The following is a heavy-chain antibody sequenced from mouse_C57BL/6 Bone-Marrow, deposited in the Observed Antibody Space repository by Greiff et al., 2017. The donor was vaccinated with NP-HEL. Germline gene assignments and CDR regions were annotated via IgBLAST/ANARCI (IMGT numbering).Heavy chain of an antibody. V-gene: IGHV1-15*01. CDR3: TGGYDDFDY. D-gene: IGHD2-2*01. Sequence: VKLQQSGAELVRPGASVTLSCKASGYTFTDYEMHWVKQTPVHGLEWIGAIDPETGGTAYNQKFKGKAILTADKSSSTAYMELRSLTSEDSAVYYCTGGYDDFDYWGQGTTLTVSS. J-gene: IGHJ2*01. CDR2: IDPETGGT. CDR1: GYTFTDYE.